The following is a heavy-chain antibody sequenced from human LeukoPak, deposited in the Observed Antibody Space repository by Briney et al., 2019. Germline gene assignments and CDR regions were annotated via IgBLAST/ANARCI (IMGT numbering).Heavy chain of an antibody. D-gene: IGHD2-2*01. Sequence: SETLSLTCTVSGGSISGDYWSWIRQPAGTGLEWIGRIYTSGSTIYNPSLKSQVTMSVDTSKNQFSLRLSSVTAADTAVYYCARHGQYCSSTSCYMDVWGKGTTVTISS. V-gene: IGHV4-4*07. CDR2: IYTSGST. J-gene: IGHJ6*04. CDR3: ARHGQYCSSTSCYMDV. CDR1: GGSISGDY.